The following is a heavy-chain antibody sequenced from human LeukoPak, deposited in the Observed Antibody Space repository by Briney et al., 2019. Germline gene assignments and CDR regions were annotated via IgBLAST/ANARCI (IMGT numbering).Heavy chain of an antibody. CDR3: ARDFREWLGLRFDY. D-gene: IGHD3-3*01. J-gene: IGHJ4*02. Sequence: RGSLRLSCAASGFTFNNAWMSWVRQAPGKGLEWVGRIKSKTDGGTTDYAAPVKGRFTISRDDSKNTLYLQMNSLRAEDTAMYYCARDFREWLGLRFDYWGQGTLVTVSS. CDR1: GFTFNNAW. CDR2: IKSKTDGGTT. V-gene: IGHV3-15*01.